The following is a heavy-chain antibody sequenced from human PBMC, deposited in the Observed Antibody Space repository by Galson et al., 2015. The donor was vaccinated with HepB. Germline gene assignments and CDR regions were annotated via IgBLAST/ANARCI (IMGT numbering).Heavy chain of an antibody. D-gene: IGHD4-17*01. CDR1: GGTFISYA. Sequence: SVKVSCKASGGTFISYAISWVRQAPGQGLEWMGGIIPIFGTANYAQKFQGRVTITADESTSTAYMELSSLRSEDTAVYYCARAMSPGRRGVTSFYYYYYMDVWGKGTTVTVSS. CDR3: ARAMSPGRRGVTSFYYYYYMDV. CDR2: IIPIFGTA. J-gene: IGHJ6*03. V-gene: IGHV1-69*13.